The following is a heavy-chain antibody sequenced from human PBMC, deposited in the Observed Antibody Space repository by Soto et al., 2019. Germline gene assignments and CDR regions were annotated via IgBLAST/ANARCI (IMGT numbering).Heavy chain of an antibody. D-gene: IGHD3-3*01. CDR2: IKSKTDGGTT. CDR3: TTDPLVFSARFLDPGAFDI. V-gene: IGHV3-15*01. CDR1: GFTFSNAW. J-gene: IGHJ3*02. Sequence: RGSLRLSCAASGFTFSNAWMSWVRQAPGKGLEWVGRIKSKTDGGTTDYAAPVKGRFTISRDDSKNTLYLQMNSLKTEDTAVYYCTTDPLVFSARFLDPGAFDIWGQGTMVTVS.